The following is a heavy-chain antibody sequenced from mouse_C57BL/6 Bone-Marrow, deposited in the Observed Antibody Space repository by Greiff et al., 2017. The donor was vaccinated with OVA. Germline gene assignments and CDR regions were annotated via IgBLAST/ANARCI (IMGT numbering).Heavy chain of an antibody. CDR3: ARDYYYGSSFYAMDY. J-gene: IGHJ4*01. CDR2: IDPANGNN. Sequence: EVQLQQSVAELVRPGASVKLSCTASGFNIKNTYMHWVKQRPEQGLEWIGRIDPANGNNQYAPKFQGKATITADTSSNTAYLQLSSLTSEDTAIYYCARDYYYGSSFYAMDYWGQGTSVTVSS. CDR1: GFNIKNTY. V-gene: IGHV14-3*01. D-gene: IGHD1-1*01.